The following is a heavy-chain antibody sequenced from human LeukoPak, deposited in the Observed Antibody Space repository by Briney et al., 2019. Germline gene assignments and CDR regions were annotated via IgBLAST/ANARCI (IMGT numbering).Heavy chain of an antibody. CDR1: GYTFTSYY. CDR2: INPSGGST. D-gene: IGHD1-1*01. CDR3: AREGTGTTGGPYYMDV. J-gene: IGHJ6*03. Sequence: ASVKVSCKASGYTFTSYYMHWVRQAPGQGLEWMGIINPSGGSTSYAQKFQGRVTMTRDMSTSTVYMELSSLRSEDTAVYYCAREGTGTTGGPYYMDVWGKGTTVTVSS. V-gene: IGHV1-46*01.